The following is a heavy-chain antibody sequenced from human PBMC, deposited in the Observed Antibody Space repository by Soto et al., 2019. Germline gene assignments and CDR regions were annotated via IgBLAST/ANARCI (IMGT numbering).Heavy chain of an antibody. Sequence: SVKVSCKASGGTFSSYAISWVRQAPGQGLEWMGGIIPIFGTANYAQKFQGRVTITADKSTSTAYMELSSLRAEDTAVYYCARRYSGYDYYYYGMDVWGQGTTVTVSS. J-gene: IGHJ6*02. CDR1: GGTFSSYA. CDR3: ARRYSGYDYYYYGMDV. CDR2: IIPIFGTA. V-gene: IGHV1-69*06. D-gene: IGHD5-12*01.